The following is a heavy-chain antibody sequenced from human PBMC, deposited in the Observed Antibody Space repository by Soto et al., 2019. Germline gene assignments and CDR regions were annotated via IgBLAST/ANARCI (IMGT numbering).Heavy chain of an antibody. V-gene: IGHV4-34*01. D-gene: IGHD3-10*01. CDR2: INHSGST. CDR3: AGNYYGSGRLYSYYGMDV. J-gene: IGHJ6*02. CDR1: GGSFSGYY. Sequence: ETLSLTCAVYGGSFSGYYWSWMRQPPGKGLEWIGEINHSGSTNYNPSLKSRVTISVDTSKNQFSLKLSSVTAADTAVYYCAGNYYGSGRLYSYYGMDVWGQGTTVTVSS.